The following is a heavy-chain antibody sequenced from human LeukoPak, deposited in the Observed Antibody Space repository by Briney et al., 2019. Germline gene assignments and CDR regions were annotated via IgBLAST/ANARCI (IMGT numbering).Heavy chain of an antibody. CDR1: GGSISSGGYY. D-gene: IGHD3-16*01. CDR3: ARARKDDYVWGYYFDY. V-gene: IGHV4-31*03. Sequence: SQTLSLTCTVSGGSISSGGYYWRWIRQHPGKGLEWIGYIYYRGSTYYNPSLKSRVTISVDTSKNQFSLKLSSVTAADTAVYYCARARKDDYVWGYYFDYWGQGTLVTVSS. J-gene: IGHJ4*02. CDR2: IYYRGST.